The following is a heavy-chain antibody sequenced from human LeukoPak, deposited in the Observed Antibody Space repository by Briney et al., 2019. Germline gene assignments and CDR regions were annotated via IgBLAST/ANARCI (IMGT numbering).Heavy chain of an antibody. Sequence: PGGSLRLSCAASGFTFSSYSMNWVRQAPGKGLEWVSGISWNGGGMGYAVSVKGRFTISRDNAKNSLYLQMNSLRDEDTALYYCAKDITGGRSSPYFDSWGQGTLVTVSS. D-gene: IGHD6-6*01. CDR2: ISWNGGGM. J-gene: IGHJ4*02. CDR3: AKDITGGRSSPYFDS. CDR1: GFTFSSYS. V-gene: IGHV3-9*01.